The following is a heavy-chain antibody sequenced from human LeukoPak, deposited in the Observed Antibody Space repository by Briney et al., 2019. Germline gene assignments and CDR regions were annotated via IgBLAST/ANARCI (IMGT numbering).Heavy chain of an antibody. J-gene: IGHJ4*02. CDR1: GFTFSNHA. D-gene: IGHD2-15*01. CDR2: ISGSGHGPVK. CDR3: AKTSVGEGRIIASGYLDK. Sequence: PGGSLRLSCAASGFTFSNHAMNWVRQAPGKGLEWVSIISGSGHGPVKYYADSVKGRFTISRDDSKNTLYLQMNSLRAEDTAVYYCAKTSVGEGRIIASGYLDKWGQGTLVTVSS. V-gene: IGHV3-23*01.